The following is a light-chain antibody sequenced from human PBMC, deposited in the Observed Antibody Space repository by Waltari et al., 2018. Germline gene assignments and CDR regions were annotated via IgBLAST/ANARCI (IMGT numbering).Light chain of an antibody. J-gene: IGKJ1*01. CDR3: QQYNHWQWT. CDR2: DAS. V-gene: IGKV3D-15*01. Sequence: VLTQSPATLSVSLGARATPSCRASQTINNNLAWYQLKPGQAPRLLIYDASTRATGIPARFSGSGSGTEFALTISGLQSEDFAIYYCQQYNHWQWTFGQGTRVDIK. CDR1: QTINNN.